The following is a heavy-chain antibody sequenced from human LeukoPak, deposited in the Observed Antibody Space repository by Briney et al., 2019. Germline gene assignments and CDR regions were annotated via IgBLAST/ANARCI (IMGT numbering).Heavy chain of an antibody. CDR1: GFTFSSYA. D-gene: IGHD3-16*02. CDR3: AKDKALWDYVWGSYRYNVFDY. V-gene: IGHV3-30*04. CDR2: ISYDGSNK. Sequence: QPGGPLRLSCAASGFTFSSYAMHWVRQAPGKGLEWVAVISYDGSNKYYADSVKGRFTISRDNSKNTLYLQMNSLRAEDTAVYYCAKDKALWDYVWGSYRYNVFDYWGQGTLVTVSS. J-gene: IGHJ4*02.